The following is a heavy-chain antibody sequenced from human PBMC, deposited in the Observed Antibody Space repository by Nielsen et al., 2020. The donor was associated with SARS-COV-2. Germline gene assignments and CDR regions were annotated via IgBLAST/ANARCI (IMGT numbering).Heavy chain of an antibody. Sequence: GESLKISCAASGFTVSSNYMSWVRQAPGKGLEWVSVIYSGGSSTYFADSVKGRFTISRDNSKNTLYLQMNSLRAEDTAVYYCAKGGSSGWYASTPFDYWGQGALVTVSS. CDR1: GFTVSSNY. V-gene: IGHV3-23*03. J-gene: IGHJ4*02. CDR2: IYSGGSST. D-gene: IGHD6-19*01. CDR3: AKGGSSGWYASTPFDY.